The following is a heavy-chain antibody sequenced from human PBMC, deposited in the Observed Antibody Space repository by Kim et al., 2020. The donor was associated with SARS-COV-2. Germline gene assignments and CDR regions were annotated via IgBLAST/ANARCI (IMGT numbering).Heavy chain of an antibody. Sequence: SVKVSCKASGGTFSSYAISWVRQAPGQGLEWMGGIIPIFGTANYAQKFQGRVTITADESTSTAYMELSSLRSEDTAVYYCASTGYYYDSSGYFPSFDYWGQGTLVTVSS. CDR2: IIPIFGTA. CDR3: ASTGYYYDSSGYFPSFDY. CDR1: GGTFSSYA. D-gene: IGHD3-22*01. J-gene: IGHJ4*02. V-gene: IGHV1-69*13.